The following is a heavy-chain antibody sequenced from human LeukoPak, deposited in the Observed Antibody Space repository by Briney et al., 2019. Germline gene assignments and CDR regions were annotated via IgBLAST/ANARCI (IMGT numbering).Heavy chain of an antibody. J-gene: IGHJ3*02. Sequence: ASVKVSCKASGYTFTGYYIQWVRQAPGQGLEWVGWINPNSGGTNSAQKFQVRVTMTRDTSISTAYMGLSRLRSDDTAVYYCARVGEYSSSRGAFDIWGQGTMVTVSS. CDR2: INPNSGGT. D-gene: IGHD6-6*01. CDR3: ARVGEYSSSRGAFDI. V-gene: IGHV1-2*02. CDR1: GYTFTGYY.